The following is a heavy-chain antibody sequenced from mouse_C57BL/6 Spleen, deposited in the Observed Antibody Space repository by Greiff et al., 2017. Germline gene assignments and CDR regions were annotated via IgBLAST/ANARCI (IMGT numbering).Heavy chain of an antibody. CDR1: GYSFTSYY. CDR3: ASGHIGDGNYAWFVY. D-gene: IGHD2-1*01. J-gene: IGHJ3*01. Sequence: QVQLQQSGPELVKPGASVKISCKASGYSFTSYYIHWVKQRPGQGLEWIGWIYPGSGNTKYNEKFKGKATLTADTSSSTAYMQLSSLTSEDTAVYYCASGHIGDGNYAWFVYWGQGTLVTVSA. CDR2: IYPGSGNT. V-gene: IGHV1-66*01.